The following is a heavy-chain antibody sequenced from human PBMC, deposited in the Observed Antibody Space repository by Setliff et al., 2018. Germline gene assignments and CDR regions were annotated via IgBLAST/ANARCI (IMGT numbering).Heavy chain of an antibody. Sequence: GGSLRLSCAASGFTFSTYGLNWVRQAPGKGLEWISYLNNDGTTIYYADSVRGRFTISRDNARDSLYLQMNSLRAEDTAVYYYVRDTTSGWMLTNWGQGTLVTVSS. V-gene: IGHV3-48*04. CDR3: VRDTTSGWMLTN. J-gene: IGHJ4*02. CDR1: GFTFSTYG. CDR2: LNNDGTTI. D-gene: IGHD6-25*01.